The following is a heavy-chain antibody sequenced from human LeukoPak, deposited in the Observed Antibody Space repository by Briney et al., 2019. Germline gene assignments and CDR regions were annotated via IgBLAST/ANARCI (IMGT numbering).Heavy chain of an antibody. V-gene: IGHV5-51*01. CDR3: ARHRAVGGGHSTTWYTDY. Sequence: GEPLKISCQGLGYSFSMYWIGWVRHMPGKGLEWMGVIDPSDSEITYGPSFQGHVTISVDKSVNTPSLQWTTLKASDTALYYCARHRAVGGGHSTTWYTDYWGQGTLVSVSS. D-gene: IGHD6-13*01. CDR1: GYSFSMYW. CDR2: IDPSDSEI. J-gene: IGHJ4*02.